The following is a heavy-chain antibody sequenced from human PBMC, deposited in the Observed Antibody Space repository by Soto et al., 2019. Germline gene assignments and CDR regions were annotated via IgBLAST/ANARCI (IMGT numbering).Heavy chain of an antibody. CDR2: IYYSGST. CDR3: EREGFDYGVFDY. Sequence: SETLSLTCTVSGGSISSGGYYWSWIRQHPGKGLECIGYIYYSGSTYYNPSLKSRVTISVDTSKNQFSLKRSAVTAADTAVYYCEREGFDYGVFDYWAQGTLVTVSX. D-gene: IGHD4-17*01. J-gene: IGHJ4*02. CDR1: GGSISSGGYY. V-gene: IGHV4-31*03.